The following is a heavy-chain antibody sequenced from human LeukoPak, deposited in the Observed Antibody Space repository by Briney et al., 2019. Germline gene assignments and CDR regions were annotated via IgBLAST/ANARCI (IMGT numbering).Heavy chain of an antibody. CDR1: GFTFDDYA. V-gene: IGHV3-9*01. CDR3: AKDRAAAGLTYFDY. J-gene: IGHJ4*02. CDR2: ISWNSGSI. Sequence: GRSLRLSCAASGFTFDDYAMHWVRQAPGKGLEWVSGISWNSGSIGYADSVKGRFTTSRDNAKNSLYLQMNSLRAEDTALYYCAKDRAAAGLTYFDYWGQGTLVTVSS. D-gene: IGHD6-13*01.